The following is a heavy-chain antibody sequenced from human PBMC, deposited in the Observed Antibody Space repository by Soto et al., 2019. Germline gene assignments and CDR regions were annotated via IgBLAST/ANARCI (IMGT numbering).Heavy chain of an antibody. Sequence: LRLSCAASGFTFTRYSMNWVRQAPGKGLEWVSTILVDGRTFYVDSVKGRFTISRDNSRNTVYLQMNSLTAGDTALYYCAKATATGGGAFDFCGQGTMVTVSS. J-gene: IGHJ3*01. V-gene: IGHV3-23*01. CDR2: ILVDGRT. D-gene: IGHD2-8*02. CDR1: GFTFTRYS. CDR3: AKATATGGGAFDF.